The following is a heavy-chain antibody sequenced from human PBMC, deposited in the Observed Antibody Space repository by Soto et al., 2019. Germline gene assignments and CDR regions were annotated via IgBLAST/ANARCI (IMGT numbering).Heavy chain of an antibody. J-gene: IGHJ4*02. Sequence: GGSLRLSCAASGFTFSTSSMSWVRQAPGKGLEWVANIKPDGSQKSYVDSVKGRFTVSRDNAINSLFLQMNSLRVEDTAVYYCARGAFWGRGTLVTVSS. V-gene: IGHV3-7*01. CDR3: ARGAF. CDR1: GFTFSTSS. CDR2: IKPDGSQK.